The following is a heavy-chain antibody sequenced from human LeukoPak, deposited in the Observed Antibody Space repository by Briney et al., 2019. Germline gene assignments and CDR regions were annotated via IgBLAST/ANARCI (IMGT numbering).Heavy chain of an antibody. CDR1: GYTFTSYD. J-gene: IGHJ4*02. D-gene: IGHD3-10*01. V-gene: IGHV1-8*01. CDR3: ARVRWFGESPYDY. CDR2: MNPNSGNT. Sequence: ASVKVSCKASGYTFTSYDINWVRQATGQGLEWMGWMNPNSGNTGYAQKFQGRVTMTRNTSLSTAYMELSSLRSEDTAVYYCARVRWFGESPYDYWGQGTLVTVSS.